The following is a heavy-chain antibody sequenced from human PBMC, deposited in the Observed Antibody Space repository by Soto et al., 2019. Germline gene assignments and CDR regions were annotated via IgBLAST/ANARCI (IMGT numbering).Heavy chain of an antibody. Sequence: GGSLRLSCAASGFTFSSYSMNWVRQAPGKGLGWVSSISSSSSYKYSADSVKGRFTISRDNAKNSLYLQMNSLRAEDTAVYYCAREDYSNFDYWGQGTLVTVSS. CDR3: AREDYSNFDY. D-gene: IGHD4-4*01. J-gene: IGHJ4*02. CDR1: GFTFSSYS. V-gene: IGHV3-21*01. CDR2: ISSSSSYK.